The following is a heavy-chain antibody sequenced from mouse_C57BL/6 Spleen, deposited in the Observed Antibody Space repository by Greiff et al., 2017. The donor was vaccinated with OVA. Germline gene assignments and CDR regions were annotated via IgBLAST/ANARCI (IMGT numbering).Heavy chain of an antibody. J-gene: IGHJ3*01. CDR3: ARSEELGREDWFAY. CDR1: GYAFSSSW. Sequence: QVQLQQSGPELVKPGASVKISCKASGYAFSSSWMNWVKQRPGKGLEWIGRIYPGDGDTNYNGKFKGKATLTADKSSSTAYMQLSSLTSEDSAVYFCARSEELGREDWFAYWGQGTLVTVSA. D-gene: IGHD4-1*01. V-gene: IGHV1-82*01. CDR2: IYPGDGDT.